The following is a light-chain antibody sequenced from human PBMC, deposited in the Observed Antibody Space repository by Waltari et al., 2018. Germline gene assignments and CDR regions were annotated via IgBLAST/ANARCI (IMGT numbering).Light chain of an antibody. J-gene: IGKJ1*01. Sequence: EIMLTQSPCTLSLSPGERAPLSCRASQIISRSFAWYQHKPGQAPRLLIYDVSARASGIPDRFSGSGSGTDFSLTISRLEPEDFAVYYCQHYVRLPVTFGQGTKLEFK. V-gene: IGKV3-20*01. CDR3: QHYVRLPVT. CDR2: DVS. CDR1: QIISRS.